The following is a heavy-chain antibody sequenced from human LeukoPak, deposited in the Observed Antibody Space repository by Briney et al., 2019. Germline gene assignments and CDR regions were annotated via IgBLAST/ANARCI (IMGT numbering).Heavy chain of an antibody. CDR2: INPNSGGT. Sequence: VKVSCKXSGYTFTXXYMHWVRQAPGQGLEWMGWINPNSGGTNYAQKFQGRVTMTRDTSISTAYMELSRLRSDDTAVYYCARAYCSSTSCLSLGFYYGMDVWGQGTTVTVSS. J-gene: IGHJ6*02. CDR3: ARAYCSSTSCLSLGFYYGMDV. D-gene: IGHD2-2*01. CDR1: GYTFTXXY. V-gene: IGHV1-2*02.